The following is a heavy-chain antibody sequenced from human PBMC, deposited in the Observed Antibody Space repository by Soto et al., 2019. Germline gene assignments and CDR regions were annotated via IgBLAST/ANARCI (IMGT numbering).Heavy chain of an antibody. V-gene: IGHV4-34*01. Sequence: SETLSLTCAVYGGSFSGYYWTWIRQPPGTGMEWIGEIYHSGSTNYNPSLKSRGTISVDKSKNQFYLKLSSVTAADTAVYYCARVSESYYCGMDVWGQGTTVTVSS. J-gene: IGHJ6*02. CDR2: IYHSGST. CDR3: ARVSESYYCGMDV. CDR1: GGSFSGYY. D-gene: IGHD1-26*01.